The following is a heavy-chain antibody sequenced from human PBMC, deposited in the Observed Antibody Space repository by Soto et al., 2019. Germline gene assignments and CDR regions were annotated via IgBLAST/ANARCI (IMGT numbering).Heavy chain of an antibody. CDR1: GYTFTTYG. D-gene: IGHD3-10*01. Sequence: ASVKVSCKASGYTFTTYGISWVRKAPGQGLKWMGWISAYNGHTNYAQKLQGRATMTTDTSTSTAYMELRSLRSDDTAIYYCARDLNMVRGVASFDYWGQGTLVTVSS. V-gene: IGHV1-18*01. CDR3: ARDLNMVRGVASFDY. CDR2: ISAYNGHT. J-gene: IGHJ4*02.